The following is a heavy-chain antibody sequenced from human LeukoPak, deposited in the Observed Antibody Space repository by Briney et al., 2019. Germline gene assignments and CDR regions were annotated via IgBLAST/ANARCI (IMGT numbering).Heavy chain of an antibody. D-gene: IGHD5-18*01. CDR1: VYTFTGYY. Sequence: ASVKVSCKASVYTFTGYYIHWVRQAPGQGFEWMGWIHPNSGATGYAQNFQGRVTMTRDTSISTAYMDLSRLRSDDTAVCYCARHTAPGYGLDVWGQGTPVTVSS. J-gene: IGHJ6*02. V-gene: IGHV1-2*02. CDR3: ARHTAPGYGLDV. CDR2: IHPNSGAT.